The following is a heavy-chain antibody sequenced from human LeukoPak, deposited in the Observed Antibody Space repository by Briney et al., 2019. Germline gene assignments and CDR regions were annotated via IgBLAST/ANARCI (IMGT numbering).Heavy chain of an antibody. CDR2: IGDTGVTT. CDR1: GFTFKNYG. Sequence: GGSLRLSCAASGFTFKNYGVSWVRQAPGKGLEWVSIIGDTGVTTFYADSVKGRFTISRDNSKNTLYLQMNSLRAGDTAVYYCARAAYSSTWYSRYFDLWGRGTLVTVSS. V-gene: IGHV3-23*01. CDR3: ARAAYSSTWYSRYFDL. D-gene: IGHD6-13*01. J-gene: IGHJ2*01.